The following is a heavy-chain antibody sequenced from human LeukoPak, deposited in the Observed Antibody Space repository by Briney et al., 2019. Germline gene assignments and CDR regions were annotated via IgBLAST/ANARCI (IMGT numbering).Heavy chain of an antibody. CDR1: GFTFSNHG. CDR2: MRHDGSNT. V-gene: IGHV3-30*02. Sequence: QAGGSLRLSCAASGFTFSNHGMHWVRQTPGKGLEWVAFMRHDGSNTYYDDSVKGRFTISRDNSKNTLYLQMNSLRDEDTAVYYCVKSGDSNFDFSYWGQGTLVSVSS. D-gene: IGHD3-9*01. CDR3: VKSGDSNFDFSY. J-gene: IGHJ4*02.